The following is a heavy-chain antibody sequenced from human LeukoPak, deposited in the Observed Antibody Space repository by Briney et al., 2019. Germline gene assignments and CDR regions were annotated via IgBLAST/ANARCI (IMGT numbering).Heavy chain of an antibody. CDR3: ARLRRNSDRSGYYYYYDY. Sequence: PGGSLRLSCAASGYTFSSYSINWVRQAPGKGLEWVSSISVGSNYKYYADSVRGRFSISRDDARNSLYLQMDSLRGDDTAVYYCARLRRNSDRSGYYYYYDYWGQGTLVTVSS. CDR1: GYTFSSYS. CDR2: ISVGSNYK. V-gene: IGHV3-21*01. J-gene: IGHJ4*02. D-gene: IGHD3-22*01.